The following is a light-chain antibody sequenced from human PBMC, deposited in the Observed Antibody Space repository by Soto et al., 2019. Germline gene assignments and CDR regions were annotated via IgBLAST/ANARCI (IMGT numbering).Light chain of an antibody. CDR1: QSVSTT. V-gene: IGKV3-15*01. J-gene: IGKJ5*01. Sequence: EIVMTQSPATLSVSLGERVTLSCRASQSVSTTLAWYQQKPGQAPRLLIYGASTRATGIPARFSGSGSGTEFTLSIGSLQSEDFAVYYCHQYNSWPLTFGGGTRLEIK. CDR3: HQYNSWPLT. CDR2: GAS.